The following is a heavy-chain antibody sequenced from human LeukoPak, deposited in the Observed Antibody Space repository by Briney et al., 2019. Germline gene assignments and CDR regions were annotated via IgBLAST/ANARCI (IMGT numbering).Heavy chain of an antibody. CDR3: ARISRDGYNWINFDY. Sequence: PSETLSLTCAVYGGSFSGYYWSWIRQPPGKGLEWIGEINHNGSTNYNPSLKSRVTISVDTSKNQFSLKLSSVTAADTAVYYCARISRDGYNWINFDYWGQGTLVTVSS. CDR1: GGSFSGYY. D-gene: IGHD5-24*01. J-gene: IGHJ4*02. V-gene: IGHV4-34*01. CDR2: INHNGST.